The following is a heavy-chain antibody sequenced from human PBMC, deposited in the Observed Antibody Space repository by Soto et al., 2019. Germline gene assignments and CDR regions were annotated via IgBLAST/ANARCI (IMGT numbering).Heavy chain of an antibody. V-gene: IGHV3-30-3*01. CDR3: ARDRIAVSGGLDY. D-gene: IGHD6-19*01. CDR1: GFTFSSYP. Sequence: QVQLVESGGGVVQPGRSLRLSCAASGFTFSSYPIHWVRQAPGKGLEWVAVVSYDGSDKYYVDSVKGRFTISRDNSKNTLSLQMDSLRPEDTAVYYCARDRIAVSGGLDYWGQGTLVAVSS. CDR2: VSYDGSDK. J-gene: IGHJ4*02.